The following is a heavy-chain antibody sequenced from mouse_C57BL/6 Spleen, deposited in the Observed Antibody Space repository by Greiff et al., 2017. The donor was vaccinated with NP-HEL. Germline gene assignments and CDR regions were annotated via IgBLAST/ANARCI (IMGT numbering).Heavy chain of an antibody. CDR3: ARGSNYEYFDV. V-gene: IGHV1-81*01. Sequence: QVQLQQSGAELARPGASVKLSCKASGYTFTSYGISWVKQRTGQGLEWIGEIYPRSGNTYYNEKFKGKATLTADKSSSTAYMELRSLTSEDSAVYFCARGSNYEYFDVWGTGTTVTVSS. CDR1: GYTFTSYG. CDR2: IYPRSGNT. D-gene: IGHD2-5*01. J-gene: IGHJ1*03.